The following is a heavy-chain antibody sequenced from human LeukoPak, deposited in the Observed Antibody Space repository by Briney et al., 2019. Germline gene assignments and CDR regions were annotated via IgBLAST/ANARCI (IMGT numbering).Heavy chain of an antibody. Sequence: SSETLSLTCTVSGDSISSSSYYWGWIRQPPGKGLEWIGSIYYSGSTYYNPSLKSRVTISVDTSKNQFSLKLSSVTAADTAVYYCHNILDDAYDIWGQGTMVTVSS. D-gene: IGHD5-12*01. CDR1: GDSISSSSYY. CDR3: HNILDDAYDI. CDR2: IYYSGST. V-gene: IGHV4-39*01. J-gene: IGHJ3*02.